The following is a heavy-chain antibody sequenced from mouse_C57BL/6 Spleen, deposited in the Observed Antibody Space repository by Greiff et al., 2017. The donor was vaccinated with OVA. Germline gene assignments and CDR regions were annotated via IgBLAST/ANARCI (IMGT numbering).Heavy chain of an antibody. CDR3: ARRYGSSWTFDD. CDR2: ISNGGGST. D-gene: IGHD1-1*01. CDR1: GFTFSDYY. V-gene: IGHV5-12*01. J-gene: IGHJ2*01. Sequence: EVHLVESGGGLVQPGGSLKLCCAASGFTFSDYYMYWVRQTPEKRLEWVAYISNGGGSTYYPDTVKGRFTISRDNAKNTLYLQMSRLKSEDTAMYYCARRYGSSWTFDDWGQGTTLTVSA.